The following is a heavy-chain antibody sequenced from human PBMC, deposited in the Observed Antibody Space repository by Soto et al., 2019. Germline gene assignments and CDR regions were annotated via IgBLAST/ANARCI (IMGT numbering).Heavy chain of an antibody. Sequence: GESLKISCKGSGYSFTSYWIGSVRQMPGKGLECMGIIYPGYSDTRYSPSFQGQVTISANKSISTAYPQWSSLTTSDTAMYYCAGFLADGCDIWGQGTMVTVSS. CDR2: IYPGYSDT. J-gene: IGHJ3*02. CDR3: AGFLADGCDI. CDR1: GYSFTSYW. V-gene: IGHV5-51*01.